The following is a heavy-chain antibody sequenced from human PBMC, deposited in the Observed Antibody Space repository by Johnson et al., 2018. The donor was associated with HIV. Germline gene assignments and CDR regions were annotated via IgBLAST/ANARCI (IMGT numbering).Heavy chain of an antibody. D-gene: IGHD6-19*01. CDR2: INWDGDSP. V-gene: IGHV3-43D*03. Sequence: VQLVESGGVVVQPGGSLRLSCETSRFTFDDYAMPWVRQAPGKGLAWVSLINWDGDSPYSAYSVNGRFTISRDNSKNSLYLQMNSLRPEDTGLYYCAKDIASGYTNGGTLDIWGQGTMVTVSS. CDR1: RFTFDDYA. CDR3: AKDIASGYTNGGTLDI. J-gene: IGHJ3*02.